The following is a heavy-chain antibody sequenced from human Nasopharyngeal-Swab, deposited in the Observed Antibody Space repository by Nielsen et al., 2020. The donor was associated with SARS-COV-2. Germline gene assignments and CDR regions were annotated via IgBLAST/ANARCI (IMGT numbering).Heavy chain of an antibody. CDR3: ARGRDFSFDS. CDR1: GDSVSSHSAG. D-gene: IGHD3-3*01. J-gene: IGHJ4*02. Sequence: SQTLSLTCPISGDSVSSHSAGWNWIRQSPSRGLEWLGRTLYRSKWYNDYAESVKSRIAVNPDTSKNQFSLQLNPVTPEDTAVYYCARGRDFSFDSGCQGTLVTASS. V-gene: IGHV6-1*01. CDR2: TLYRSKWYN.